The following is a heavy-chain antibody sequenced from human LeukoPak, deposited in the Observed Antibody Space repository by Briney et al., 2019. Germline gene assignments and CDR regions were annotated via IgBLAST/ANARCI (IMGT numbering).Heavy chain of an antibody. J-gene: IGHJ4*02. D-gene: IGHD3-10*01. CDR2: ISWSGGTT. Sequence: GGSLRLSWAASGFSFQDYTMHWVRQSPGKGLEWVSQISWSGGTTYYADSVKGRFTISRDNSRNSLYLQMNSLRTEDTALYYCAKERVGGSLDYWGQGTLLTVSS. CDR1: GFSFQDYT. V-gene: IGHV3-43*01. CDR3: AKERVGGSLDY.